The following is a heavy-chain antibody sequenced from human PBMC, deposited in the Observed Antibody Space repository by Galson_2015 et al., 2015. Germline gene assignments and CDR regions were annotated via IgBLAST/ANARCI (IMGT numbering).Heavy chain of an antibody. V-gene: IGHV3-21*04. CDR2: ISSSSSYI. Sequence: SLRLSCAASGFTFSSYGMNWVRQAPGKGLEWVSSISSSSSYIYYADSVKGRFTISRDNAKNSLYLQMNSLRAEDTAVYYCARVRVPAGPFDYWGQGTLVTVSS. J-gene: IGHJ4*02. CDR3: ARVRVPAGPFDY. D-gene: IGHD2-2*01. CDR1: GFTFSSYG.